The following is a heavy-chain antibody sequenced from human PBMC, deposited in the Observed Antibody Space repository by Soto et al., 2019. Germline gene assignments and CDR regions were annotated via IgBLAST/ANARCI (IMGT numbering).Heavy chain of an antibody. Sequence: SETLSLTCTVSGGSISSYYWSWIRQPPGKGLEWIGYIYNSGSTNYNPSLKSRVTISVDTSKNQFSLKLSSVTAADTAVYYCGRTDSGSYGDHFDYWGQGALVTVSS. CDR3: GRTDSGSYGDHFDY. CDR2: IYNSGST. J-gene: IGHJ4*02. CDR1: GGSISSYY. V-gene: IGHV4-59*01. D-gene: IGHD1-26*01.